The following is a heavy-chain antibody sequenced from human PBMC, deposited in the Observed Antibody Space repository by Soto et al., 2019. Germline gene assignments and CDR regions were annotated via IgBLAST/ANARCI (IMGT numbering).Heavy chain of an antibody. D-gene: IGHD6-19*01. CDR2: IIPIFGTA. Sequence: ASVKVSCKASGGTFSSYAISWVRQAPGQGLEWMGGIIPIFGTANYAQKFQGWVTMTRDTSISTAYMELSRLRSDDTAVYYCARGKIAVAGKGYYYGMDVWGQGTTVTVSS. J-gene: IGHJ6*02. V-gene: IGHV1-69*05. CDR3: ARGKIAVAGKGYYYGMDV. CDR1: GGTFSSYA.